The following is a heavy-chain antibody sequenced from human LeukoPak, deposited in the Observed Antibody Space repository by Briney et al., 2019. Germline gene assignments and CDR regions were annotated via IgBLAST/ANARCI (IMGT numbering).Heavy chain of an antibody. CDR2: IIPILGIA. CDR3: ARVPSVATPAYYYYYYMDV. J-gene: IGHJ6*03. Sequence: SVKVSCKASGGTFSSCAISWVRQAPGQGLEWMGRIIPILGIANYAQKFQGRVTITADKSTSTAYMELSSLRSEDTAVYYCARVPSVATPAYYYYYYMDVWGKGTTVTVSS. D-gene: IGHD5-12*01. CDR1: GGTFSSCA. V-gene: IGHV1-69*04.